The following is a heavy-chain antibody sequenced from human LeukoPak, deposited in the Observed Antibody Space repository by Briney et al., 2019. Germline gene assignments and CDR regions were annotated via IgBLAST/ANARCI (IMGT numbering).Heavy chain of an antibody. CDR2: IWYDGSKK. CDR1: GFTFSSHG. D-gene: IGHD3-3*01. Sequence: GGSLRLSCAASGFTFSSHGMHWVRQAPGKGLEWVALIWYDGSKKNYADSVKGRFTISRDDSKSTLYLQINSLRAEDTAVYYCAKGWSGSDAFDIWGQGTMVTVSS. CDR3: AKGWSGSDAFDI. J-gene: IGHJ3*02. V-gene: IGHV3-33*06.